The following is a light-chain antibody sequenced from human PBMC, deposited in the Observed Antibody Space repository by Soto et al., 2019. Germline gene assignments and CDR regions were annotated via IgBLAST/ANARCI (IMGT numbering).Light chain of an antibody. Sequence: EIVLTQSPDTLSLSPGERATLSCRASQSVTSNYLAWYQQKPGQPPRLLIYGASNRASGIPDRLSGSASGTDFTLTVSRLEPGDFAVYYCQHYGSSPYTFGQGTKLETK. CDR2: GAS. CDR1: QSVTSNY. J-gene: IGKJ2*01. V-gene: IGKV3-20*01. CDR3: QHYGSSPYT.